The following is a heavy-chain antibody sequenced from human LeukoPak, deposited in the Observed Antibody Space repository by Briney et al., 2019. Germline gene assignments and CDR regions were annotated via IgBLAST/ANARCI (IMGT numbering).Heavy chain of an antibody. CDR1: GGSISSSNW. CDR3: ARVLDWGVYFEY. J-gene: IGHJ4*02. V-gene: IGHV4-4*02. CDR2: IYHSGST. D-gene: IGHD7-27*01. Sequence: KPSGTLSLTCAVSGGSISSSNWWSWVRPPPGKELEWIGEIYHSGSTNYNPSLRSRVTISVDKSKNQFSLKLSSVTAADTAVYYCARVLDWGVYFEYWGQGTLVSVSS.